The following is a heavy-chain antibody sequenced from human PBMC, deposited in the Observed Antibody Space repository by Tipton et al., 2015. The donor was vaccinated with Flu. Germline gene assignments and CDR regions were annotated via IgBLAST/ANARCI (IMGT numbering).Heavy chain of an antibody. D-gene: IGHD2-15*01. CDR3: ARDRYWGWLDY. Sequence: SLRLSCTVSGGSISSSSYYWGWIRQPPGKGLEWVSSISSSSSYIYYADSVKGRFTISRDNAKNSLYLQMNSLRAEDTAVYYCARDRYWGWLDYWGQGTLVTVSS. CDR2: ISSSSSYI. J-gene: IGHJ4*02. V-gene: IGHV3-21*01. CDR1: GGSISSSS.